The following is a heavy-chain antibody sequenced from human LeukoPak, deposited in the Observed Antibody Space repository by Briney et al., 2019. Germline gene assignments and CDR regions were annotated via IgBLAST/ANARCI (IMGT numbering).Heavy chain of an antibody. CDR3: AREAYDFWSGSIYGMDV. CDR2: ISSSGSTI. CDR1: GFTFSSYS. V-gene: IGHV3-48*04. Sequence: GGSLRLSCAASGFTFSSYSMNWVRQAPGKGLERVSYISSSGSTIYYADSVKGRFTISRDNAKNSLYLQMNSLRAEDTAVYYCAREAYDFWSGSIYGMDVWGQGTMVTVSS. D-gene: IGHD3-3*01. J-gene: IGHJ6*02.